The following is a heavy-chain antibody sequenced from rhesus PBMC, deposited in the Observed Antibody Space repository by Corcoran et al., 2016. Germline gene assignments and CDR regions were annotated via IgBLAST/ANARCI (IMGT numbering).Heavy chain of an antibody. CDR1: GFTFSDYY. D-gene: IGHD6-25*01. CDR2: ISSASSYI. Sequence: EVQLVESGGGLVQPGGSLRLSCAASGFTFSDYYMSWVRQAPGKGLEWVSSISSASSYIYYADSWKGRFNISRDNANNSRSLKMNSLKTEDTAVYYCTRDKGIAAAGTIDYWGQGVLVTVSS. V-gene: IGHV3S16*01. J-gene: IGHJ4*01. CDR3: TRDKGIAAAGTIDY.